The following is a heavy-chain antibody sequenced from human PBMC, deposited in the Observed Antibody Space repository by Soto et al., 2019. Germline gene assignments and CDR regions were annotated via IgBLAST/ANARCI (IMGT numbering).Heavy chain of an antibody. J-gene: IGHJ6*02. CDR1: GFPFSSDW. Sequence: GGSLRLSCAASGFPFSSDWMNGVRQSPGKGLEWGSLIISGGTRVSYADSVKGRFSITRDKAKNNLYLEKHSLTADDTAVYYCARERTSKGGMVFWGQGTTLTVSS. CDR2: IISGGTRV. CDR3: ARERTSKGGMVF. V-gene: IGHV3-74*01.